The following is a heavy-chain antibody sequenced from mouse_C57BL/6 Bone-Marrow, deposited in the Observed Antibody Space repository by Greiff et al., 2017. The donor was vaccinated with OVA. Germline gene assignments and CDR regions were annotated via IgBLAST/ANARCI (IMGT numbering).Heavy chain of an antibody. CDR1: GYAFSSYW. Sequence: QVQLQQSGAELVKPGASVKISCKASGYAFSSYWMNWVKQRPGKGLEWIGQIYPGDGDTNYNGKFKGTATLTADKSSSTAYMQLSSLTSEDSAVYFGAGYGRPPYWYFDVWGTGTTVTVSS. D-gene: IGHD1-1*01. V-gene: IGHV1-80*01. J-gene: IGHJ1*03. CDR2: IYPGDGDT. CDR3: AGYGRPPYWYFDV.